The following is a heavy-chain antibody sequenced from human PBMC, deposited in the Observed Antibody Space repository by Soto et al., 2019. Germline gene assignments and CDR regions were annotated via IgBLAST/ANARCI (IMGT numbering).Heavy chain of an antibody. Sequence: ASVKVSCKASGYTFSDYDINWVRQASGQGLEWMGRMNPRSGKADYAQKFQGRVTITRSTSTTTAYRELSSLRSEDTAVYYCARGVNSLGSPNFDYWGQGTLVTVSS. CDR2: MNPRSGKA. CDR3: ARGVNSLGSPNFDY. D-gene: IGHD1-26*01. V-gene: IGHV1-8*01. CDR1: GYTFSDYD. J-gene: IGHJ4*02.